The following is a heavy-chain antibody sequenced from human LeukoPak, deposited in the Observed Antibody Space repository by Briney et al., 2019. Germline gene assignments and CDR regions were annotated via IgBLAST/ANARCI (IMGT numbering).Heavy chain of an antibody. CDR1: GFTFSTYW. CDR3: ARDEKIVGASGQDY. CDR2: INSDGSST. J-gene: IGHJ4*02. Sequence: PGGSLRLSCAASGFTFSTYWMHWVRQAPGKGLVWVSRINSDGSSTTYADSVKGRFTTSRDNAKNTLYLQMSSLRVEDTAVYYCARDEKIVGASGQDYWGQGTLVTVSS. D-gene: IGHD1-26*01. V-gene: IGHV3-74*01.